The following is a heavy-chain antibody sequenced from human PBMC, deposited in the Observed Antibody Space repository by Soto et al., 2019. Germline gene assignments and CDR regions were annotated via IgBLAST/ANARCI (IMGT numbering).Heavy chain of an antibody. V-gene: IGHV4-34*01. CDR1: GGSFSDYY. Sequence: QVLLQQWGAGLLKPAETLSLTCAVYGGSFSDYYWSWIRQSPGKGLAWIGEINHSGSTNYNPSLKSRVIISVDTSKNQFSLKLSSVTAADTAVYYCARGDYGGNSDDYWGRGTLVTVSS. CDR3: ARGDYGGNSDDY. CDR2: INHSGST. J-gene: IGHJ4*02. D-gene: IGHD4-17*01.